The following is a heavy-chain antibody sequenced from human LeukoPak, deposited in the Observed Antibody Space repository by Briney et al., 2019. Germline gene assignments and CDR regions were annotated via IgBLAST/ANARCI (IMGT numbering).Heavy chain of an antibody. V-gene: IGHV1-69*06. CDR2: IIPIFGTA. CDR1: GGTFSSYA. D-gene: IGHD1-1*01. CDR3: ARKGVYNWNDSYYYGMDV. Sequence: VASVKVSCKASGGTFSSYAISWVRQAPGQGLEWMGGIIPIFGTANYAQKFQGRVTITADKSTSTVYMELSSLRSEDTAVYYCARKGVYNWNDSYYYGMDVWGKGTTVTVSS. J-gene: IGHJ6*04.